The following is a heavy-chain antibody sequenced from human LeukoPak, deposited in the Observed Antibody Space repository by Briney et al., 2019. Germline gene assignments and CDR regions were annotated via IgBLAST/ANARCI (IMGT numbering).Heavy chain of an antibody. V-gene: IGHV3-23*01. D-gene: IGHD2-15*01. CDR1: GFTFSSYA. Sequence: GGSLRLSCAASGFTFSSYAMSWVRQAPGKGLEWVSAISGGGGSTYYADSVKGRFTISRDNSKNTLYLQMNSLRAEDTAVYYCTKTLGDCSGGSCYEERYFQHWGQGTLVTVSS. CDR3: TKTLGDCSGGSCYEERYFQH. CDR2: ISGGGGST. J-gene: IGHJ1*01.